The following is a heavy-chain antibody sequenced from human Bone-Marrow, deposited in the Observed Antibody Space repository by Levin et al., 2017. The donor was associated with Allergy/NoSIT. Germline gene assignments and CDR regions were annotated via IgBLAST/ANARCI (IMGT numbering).Heavy chain of an antibody. CDR1: GYTLTELS. Sequence: GESLKISCKVSGYTLTELSIHWVRQAPGQGLEWMGNFDREDGETVYAQKFQGRVTMTEVTSRVTAYMELSSLRSEATAIYDCATDFLASAGVGDYWGQGTLVTVAS. V-gene: IGHV1-24*01. CDR2: FDREDGET. CDR3: ATDFLASAGVGDY. D-gene: IGHD3-3*01. J-gene: IGHJ4*02.